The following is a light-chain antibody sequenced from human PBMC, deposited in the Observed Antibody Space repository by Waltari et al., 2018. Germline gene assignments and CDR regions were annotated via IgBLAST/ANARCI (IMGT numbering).Light chain of an antibody. CDR3: SSYTSSSVI. Sequence: QSALTQPASVSGSPGQSITISCTGTSSDVGGYDYVSWYQQHPGKAPKLMIYDVSNRPAGVSNRFSGSKSGNTASLTLSGLQAEDEADYYCSSYTSSSVIFGGGTKLTVL. J-gene: IGLJ2*01. V-gene: IGLV2-14*03. CDR1: SSDVGGYDY. CDR2: DVS.